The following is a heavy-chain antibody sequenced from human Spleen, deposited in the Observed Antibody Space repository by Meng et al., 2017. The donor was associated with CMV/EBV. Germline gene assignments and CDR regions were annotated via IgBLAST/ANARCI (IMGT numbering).Heavy chain of an antibody. Sequence: SETLSLTCTVSGDSIISNDWRNWVRQPPGKGLEVIGEIYQSGRSDYNPSLRGRVTISLDESRNQFSLRLTSVTAADTAVYYCARRGARLNYYYGLDVWGPGTTVTVSS. CDR2: IYQSGRS. D-gene: IGHD6-6*01. V-gene: IGHV4-4*02. CDR1: GDSIISNDW. J-gene: IGHJ6*02. CDR3: ARRGARLNYYYGLDV.